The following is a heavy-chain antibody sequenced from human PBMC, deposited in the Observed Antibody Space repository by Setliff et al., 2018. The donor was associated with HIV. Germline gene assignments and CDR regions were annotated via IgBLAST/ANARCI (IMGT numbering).Heavy chain of an antibody. Sequence: GGSLRLSCVASGFTFSSYDMHWVRQAPGKGLEWVTFIRYDGSNKYYADSVKGRFTISRDNSKNTLYLQMNSLRADDTAVYYCAKGGLDSVFQSFDYWGQGTLVTVSS. CDR3: AKGGLDSVFQSFDY. D-gene: IGHD2-21*01. V-gene: IGHV3-30*02. CDR2: IRYDGSNK. J-gene: IGHJ4*02. CDR1: GFTFSSYD.